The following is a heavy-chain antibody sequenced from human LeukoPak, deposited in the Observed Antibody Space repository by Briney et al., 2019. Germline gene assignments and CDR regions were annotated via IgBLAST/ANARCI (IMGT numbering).Heavy chain of an antibody. V-gene: IGHV3-30*18. CDR2: ISFDGGNK. D-gene: IGHD6-13*01. J-gene: IGHJ6*02. CDR3: AKENSSRSKRGGYYYYGMDV. Sequence: GRSLRLSCAASGFIFSNSAMHWVRQAPGKGLEWVAVISFDGGNKYYGDSVKGRITVSRDNSKNTPFLEMDSLRAEDTAVYFCAKENSSRSKRGGYYYYGMDVWGQGTTVTVSS. CDR1: GFIFSNSA.